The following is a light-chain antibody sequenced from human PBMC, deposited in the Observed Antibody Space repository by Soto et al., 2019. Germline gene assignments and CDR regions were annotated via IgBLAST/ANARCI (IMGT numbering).Light chain of an antibody. V-gene: IGLV2-14*01. CDR3: SSYTSSSTYV. J-gene: IGLJ1*01. CDR2: EVS. CDR1: SSDVGGYNY. Sequence: QSALTXPASXXXXXGQSITISCTGTSSDVGGYNYVSWYQQHPGKAPKLMIYEVSNRPSGVSNRFSGSKSGNTASLTISGLQAEDEADYYCSSYTSSSTYVFGTGTKLTVL.